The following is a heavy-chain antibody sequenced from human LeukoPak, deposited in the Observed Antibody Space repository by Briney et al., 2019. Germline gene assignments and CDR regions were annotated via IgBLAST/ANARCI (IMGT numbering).Heavy chain of an antibody. J-gene: IGHJ5*02. CDR2: IYYSGST. V-gene: IGHV4-39*02. CDR3: AREGGSSWYRGGFDP. CDR1: GGSICSSSYY. D-gene: IGHD6-13*01. Sequence: SETLSLTCTVSGGSICSSSYYWGWIRQPPGKGLEWIGSIYYSGSTYYNPSLKSRVTISVDTSKNQFSLKLSSVTAADTAVYYCAREGGSSWYRGGFDPWGQGTLVTVSS.